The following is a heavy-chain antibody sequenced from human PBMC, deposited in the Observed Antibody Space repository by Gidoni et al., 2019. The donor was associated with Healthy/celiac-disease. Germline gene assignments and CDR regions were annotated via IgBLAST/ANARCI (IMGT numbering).Heavy chain of an antibody. D-gene: IGHD2-15*01. V-gene: IGHV3-48*03. CDR3: ARDGYRCSGGSCYIDY. CDR2: IISSGSTI. Sequence: EVQVVESGGGLVQPGGSVRLSCAASGFTFSRSELNCVRQAPGKGLEWVSYIISSGSTIYYADSVKGRFTIARDNAKNSLYLQMNSLRAEDTAVYYCARDGYRCSGGSCYIDYWGQGTLVTVSS. CDR1: GFTFSRSE. J-gene: IGHJ4*02.